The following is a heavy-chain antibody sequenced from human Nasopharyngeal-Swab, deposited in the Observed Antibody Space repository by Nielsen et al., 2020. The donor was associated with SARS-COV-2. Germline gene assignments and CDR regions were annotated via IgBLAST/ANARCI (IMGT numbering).Heavy chain of an antibody. D-gene: IGHD6-19*01. CDR1: GGSISSGGYY. J-gene: IGHJ4*02. CDR3: ARVHSSGWYYFDY. Sequence: SETLSLTCTVSGGSISSGGYYWSWIRQHPGKGLGWIWYIYYSGSTYYNPSLKSRVTISVDTSKNQFSLKLSSVTAADTAVYYCARVHSSGWYYFDYWGQGTLVTVSS. V-gene: IGHV4-31*03. CDR2: IYYSGST.